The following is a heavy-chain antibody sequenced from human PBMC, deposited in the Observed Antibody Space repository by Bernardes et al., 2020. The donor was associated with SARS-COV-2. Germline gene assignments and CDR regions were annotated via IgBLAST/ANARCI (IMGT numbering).Heavy chain of an antibody. CDR1: GFTFSSSA. CDR2: ISSSSSTI. Sequence: RGSLRLSCTASGFTFSSSAMHWVRQAPGKGLEWISYISSSSSTIEYADSVKGRFTISRDNAKKSLYLQMNSLRDDDTAVYFCARGPPADYWGQGTLVTVSS. V-gene: IGHV3-48*02. CDR3: ARGPPADY. J-gene: IGHJ4*02.